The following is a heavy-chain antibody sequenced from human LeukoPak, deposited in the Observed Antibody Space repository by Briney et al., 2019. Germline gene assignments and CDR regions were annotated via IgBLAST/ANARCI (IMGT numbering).Heavy chain of an antibody. Sequence: SETLSLTCTVSGASISSGSYYWSWIRQPAGKGLEWIGRVYTSGSTNYNPSLKSRVTMSADTSKNQFSLKLTSVTVADTGVYYCARHDSSGYFDYWGQGTLVTVSS. CDR1: GASISSGSYY. V-gene: IGHV4-61*02. D-gene: IGHD3-22*01. J-gene: IGHJ4*02. CDR3: ARHDSSGYFDY. CDR2: VYTSGST.